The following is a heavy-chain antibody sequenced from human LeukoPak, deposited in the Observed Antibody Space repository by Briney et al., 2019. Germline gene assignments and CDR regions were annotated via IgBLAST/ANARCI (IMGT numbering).Heavy chain of an antibody. D-gene: IGHD2-15*01. CDR1: GFTFSAHS. Sequence: GGSLRLSCAASGFTFSAHSMNWVRQAPGKGLEWVSSISSGSRYIYYADSVKGRSTISRDNAKDSLYLQMNSLRAEDTAVYYCAKCSGGNCYHSDDHWGQGTLVTVSP. V-gene: IGHV3-21*01. CDR2: ISSGSRYI. CDR3: AKCSGGNCYHSDDH. J-gene: IGHJ5*02.